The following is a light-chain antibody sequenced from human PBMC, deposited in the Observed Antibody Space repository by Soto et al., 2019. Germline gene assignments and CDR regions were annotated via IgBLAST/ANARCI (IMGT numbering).Light chain of an antibody. CDR3: QQYTDSRT. CDR2: GVS. V-gene: IGKV3-20*01. J-gene: IGKJ1*01. CDR1: QSISSSY. Sequence: EIVLTQSPGPLSLSPGERATLSCRASQSISSSYFAWYQQKPGQAPRLLVYGVSSRATDVPDRFSGSGSGTDFTLTISRLEPEDFAVYYCQQYTDSRTFGQGTKVEIK.